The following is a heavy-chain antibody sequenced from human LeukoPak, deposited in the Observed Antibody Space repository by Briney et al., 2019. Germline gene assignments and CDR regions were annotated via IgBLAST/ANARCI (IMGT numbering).Heavy chain of an antibody. CDR2: INPNSGGT. V-gene: IGHV1-2*02. Sequence: ASVKVSCKASGYTFTGYYMHWVRQAPGQGLEWMGWINPNSGGTNYAQKFQGRVTMTRDTSISTAYMELSRLRSGDTAVYYCARIGCSSTSCAEGWGQGTLVTVSS. CDR1: GYTFTGYY. CDR3: ARIGCSSTSCAEG. J-gene: IGHJ4*02. D-gene: IGHD2-2*01.